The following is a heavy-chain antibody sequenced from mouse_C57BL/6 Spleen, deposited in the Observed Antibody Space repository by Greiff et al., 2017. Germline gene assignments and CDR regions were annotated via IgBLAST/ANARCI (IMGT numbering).Heavy chain of an antibody. J-gene: IGHJ3*01. CDR1: GYTFTSYW. Sequence: QVQLQQPGAELVKPGASVKMSCKASGYTFTSYWITWVKQRPGQGLEWIGDIYPGSGSTNYNEKFKSKATLTVDTSSSTAYMQLSSLTSEDSAVYYGARGFYYGSSYVAWFAYWGQGTLVTVSA. CDR3: ARGFYYGSSYVAWFAY. CDR2: IYPGSGST. D-gene: IGHD1-1*01. V-gene: IGHV1-55*01.